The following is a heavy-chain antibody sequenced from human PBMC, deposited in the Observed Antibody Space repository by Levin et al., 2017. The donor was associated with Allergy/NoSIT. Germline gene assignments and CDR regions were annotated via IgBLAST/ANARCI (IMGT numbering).Heavy chain of an antibody. Sequence: GESLKISCAASGFTFSSYWMHWVRQAPGEGLVWVSRIKSDGSETSYADSVKGRFTISRDNAKNMLCLQMNSLRVEDTAVYFCTRFGYCSSVSCLYGLEVWGQGTTVSVSS. CDR2: IKSDGSET. CDR1: GFTFSSYW. J-gene: IGHJ6*02. CDR3: TRFGYCSSVSCLYGLEV. V-gene: IGHV3-74*01. D-gene: IGHD2-2*03.